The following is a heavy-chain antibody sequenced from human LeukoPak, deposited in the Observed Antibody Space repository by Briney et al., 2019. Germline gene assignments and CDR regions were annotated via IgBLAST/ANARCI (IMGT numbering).Heavy chain of an antibody. D-gene: IGHD3-9*01. CDR2: ISYDGSNE. V-gene: IGHV3-30*04. Sequence: PGRSLRLSCAASGFTFSSYVMHWVRQAPGKGLEWVAIISYDGSNEYYADSVKGRFTISRDNSKNTLYLQMNSLRAEDTAVYYCAKVGVGNYDILTDFDYWGQGTLVTVSS. CDR1: GFTFSSYV. CDR3: AKVGVGNYDILTDFDY. J-gene: IGHJ4*02.